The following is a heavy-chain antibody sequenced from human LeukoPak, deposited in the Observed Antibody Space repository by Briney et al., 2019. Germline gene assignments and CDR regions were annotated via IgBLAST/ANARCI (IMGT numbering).Heavy chain of an antibody. CDR2: IYYTGGT. D-gene: IGHD6-19*01. V-gene: IGHV4-59*08. J-gene: IGHJ4*02. Sequence: PSETLSLTCTVFGGSIGTNYWTWIRQPPGKGLEYIGYIYYTGGTSYNPSLKSRVTISVDTSKNQFSLKLSSVTAADTAVYFCAKYGNSGWVIDNWGQGTLVTVSS. CDR3: AKYGNSGWVIDN. CDR1: GGSIGTNY.